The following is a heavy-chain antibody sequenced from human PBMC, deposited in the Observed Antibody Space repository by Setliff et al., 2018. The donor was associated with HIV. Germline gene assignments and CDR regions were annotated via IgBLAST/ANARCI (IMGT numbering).Heavy chain of an antibody. V-gene: IGHV4-39*01. D-gene: IGHD3-10*01. CDR1: GGSISTSRYY. CDR2: INYRGNT. Sequence: SETLSLTCTVSGGSISTSRYYWGWIRQPPGKGLEWIGSINYRGNTYYNPSLKSRAAISVDTTKNQISLKLSSVTAADTAVYYCASLDGSESPYIYYYYMDVWGKGTAVTVSS. CDR3: ASLDGSESPYIYYYYMDV. J-gene: IGHJ6*03.